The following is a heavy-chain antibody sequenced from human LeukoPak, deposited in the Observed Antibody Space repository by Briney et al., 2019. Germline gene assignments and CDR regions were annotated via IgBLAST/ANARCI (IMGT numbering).Heavy chain of an antibody. J-gene: IGHJ4*02. CDR2: IYHSGST. D-gene: IGHD6-13*01. V-gene: IGHV4-38-2*02. CDR3: ARELGVAAAPLGY. Sequence: SETLSLTYTVSGYSISSGYYWGWIRPPPGKGLEWIGSIYHSGSTYYNPSLKSRVTISVDTSKNQFSLKLSSVTAADTAVYYCARELGVAAAPLGYWGQGTLVTVSS. CDR1: GYSISSGYY.